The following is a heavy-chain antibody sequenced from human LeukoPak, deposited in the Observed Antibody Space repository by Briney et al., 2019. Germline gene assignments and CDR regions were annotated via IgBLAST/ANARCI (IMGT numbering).Heavy chain of an antibody. V-gene: IGHV4-59*01. D-gene: IGHD5-24*01. CDR2: IYYSGST. Sequence: SETLSLTCTVSGGSISSYYWTWIRQPPGKGLEWIGYIYYSGSTNYNPSLKSRVTISVDTSKNQFSLKLSSVTAADTAVYYCARLREMWFDPWGQGTLVTVSS. CDR3: ARLREMWFDP. CDR1: GGSISSYY. J-gene: IGHJ5*02.